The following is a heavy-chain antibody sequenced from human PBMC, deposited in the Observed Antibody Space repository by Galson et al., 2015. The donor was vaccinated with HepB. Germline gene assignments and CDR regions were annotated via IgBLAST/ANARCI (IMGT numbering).Heavy chain of an antibody. Sequence: SLRLSCAASGFTFSSYGVHWVRQAPGKGLEWVAFIRYDGSNKYYADSVKGRFTISRDNSKNTLYLQMNSLRAEDTAVYYCAKQIAAAFDHWGQGTLVTVSS. J-gene: IGHJ4*02. D-gene: IGHD6-13*01. CDR2: IRYDGSNK. CDR3: AKQIAAAFDH. CDR1: GFTFSSYG. V-gene: IGHV3-30*02.